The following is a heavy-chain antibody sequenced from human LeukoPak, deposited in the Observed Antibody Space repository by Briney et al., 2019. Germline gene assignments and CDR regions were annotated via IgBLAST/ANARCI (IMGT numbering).Heavy chain of an antibody. CDR3: ARSRLGDYFDY. CDR1: GFTFRNYS. V-gene: IGHV3-21*01. D-gene: IGHD7-27*01. CDR2: ISPSGSYI. J-gene: IGHJ4*02. Sequence: PGGSLRLSCAASGFTFRNYSMNWVRQAPGEGLEWVSSISPSGSYIYYADSLKGRFTISRDNAKNSLYLQMNSLRAEDTAVYFCARSRLGDYFDYWGQGTLVTVSS.